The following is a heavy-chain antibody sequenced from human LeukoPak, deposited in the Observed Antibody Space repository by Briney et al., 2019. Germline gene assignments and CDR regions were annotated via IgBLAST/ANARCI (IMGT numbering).Heavy chain of an antibody. J-gene: IGHJ5*02. Sequence: PGGSLRLSCAASGFTFSSYALHWVRQAPGKGLEWVAVISNDGSKKDYADSVKGRFTISRDNSKNTLYLQMNSLRAEDTAVYYCARDGNHLLHKNWFDPWGQGTLVTVSS. CDR1: GFTFSSYA. D-gene: IGHD2-15*01. CDR3: ARDGNHLLHKNWFDP. V-gene: IGHV3-30*04. CDR2: ISNDGSKK.